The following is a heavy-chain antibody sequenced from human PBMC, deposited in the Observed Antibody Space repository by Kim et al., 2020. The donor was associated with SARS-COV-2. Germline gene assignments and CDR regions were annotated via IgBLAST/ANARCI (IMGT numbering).Heavy chain of an antibody. CDR1: GFTFSSYA. V-gene: IGHV3-23*01. D-gene: IGHD3-16*02. Sequence: GGSLRLSCAASGFTFSSYAMSWVRQAPGKGLEWVSSISGSGGSTYYADSVKGRFTISRDNSKNTLYLQMNSLRAEDTAVYYCAKDWRIRIGGVIVPSCWGDAFDLWGQGTMVTVSS. CDR3: AKDWRIRIGGVIVPSCWGDAFDL. J-gene: IGHJ3*01. CDR2: ISGSGGST.